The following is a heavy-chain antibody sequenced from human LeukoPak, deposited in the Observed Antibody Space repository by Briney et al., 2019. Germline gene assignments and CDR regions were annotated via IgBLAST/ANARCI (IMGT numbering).Heavy chain of an antibody. Sequence: SETLSLTCAVYGGSFSGYYWSLIRQPPGKGLEWIGEINHSGSTNYNPSLKSRVTISVDTSKNQFSLKLSSVTAADTAVYYCARGLSYYDFWSGYYIGVAFDIWGQGTMVTVSS. CDR1: GGSFSGYY. CDR3: ARGLSYYDFWSGYYIGVAFDI. J-gene: IGHJ3*02. CDR2: INHSGST. D-gene: IGHD3-3*01. V-gene: IGHV4-34*01.